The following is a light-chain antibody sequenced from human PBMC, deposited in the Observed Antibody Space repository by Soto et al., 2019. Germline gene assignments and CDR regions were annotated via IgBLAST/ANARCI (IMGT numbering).Light chain of an antibody. J-gene: IGKJ1*01. CDR1: QGISSY. V-gene: IGKV1-9*01. CDR2: AAS. CDR3: QQLNSYPRT. Sequence: IQLTQSPSPLSASVGDRVTITCRASQGISSYLAWYQQKPGKAPKLLIYAASTLQSGVPSRFSGSGSGTDFTLTISSLQPEDFATYYCQQLNSYPRTFGQGTEVDIK.